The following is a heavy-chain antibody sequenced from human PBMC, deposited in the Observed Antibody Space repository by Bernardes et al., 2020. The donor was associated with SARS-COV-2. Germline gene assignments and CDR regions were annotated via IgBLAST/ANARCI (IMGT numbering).Heavy chain of an antibody. CDR2: IYYSGST. Sequence: SETLSLTYTVSGGSISSYYWSWIRQPPGKGLEWIGYIYYSGSTNYNPSLKSRVTISVDTSKNQFSLKLSSVTAADTAVYYCARQRADYDFWSGYYRRGNWFDPWGQGTLVTVSS. V-gene: IGHV4-59*08. CDR1: GGSISSYY. J-gene: IGHJ5*02. D-gene: IGHD3-3*01. CDR3: ARQRADYDFWSGYYRRGNWFDP.